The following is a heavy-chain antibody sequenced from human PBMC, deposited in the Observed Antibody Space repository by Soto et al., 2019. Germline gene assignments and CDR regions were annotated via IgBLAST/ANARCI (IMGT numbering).Heavy chain of an antibody. J-gene: IGHJ2*01. CDR2: IYYSGST. CDR1: GGSISSYY. V-gene: IGHV4-59*01. CDR3: ARVSSRNKDIVVVVAAPDWYFDL. D-gene: IGHD2-15*01. Sequence: PSETLSLTCTVSGGSISSYYWSWIRQPPGKGLEWIGYIYYSGSTNYNPSLKSRVTISVDTSKNQFSLKLSSVTAADTAVYYCARVSSRNKDIVVVVAAPDWYFDLWGRGTLVTVSS.